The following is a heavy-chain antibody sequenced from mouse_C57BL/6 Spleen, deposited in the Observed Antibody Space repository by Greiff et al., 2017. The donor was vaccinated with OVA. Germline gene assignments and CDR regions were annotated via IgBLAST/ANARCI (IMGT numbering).Heavy chain of an antibody. V-gene: IGHV1-52*01. Sequence: QVQLKQPGAELVRPGSSVKLSCKASGYTFTSYWMHWVKQRPIQGLEWIGHIDPSDSETHYNQQLKDKATLTVDNSSSTADMQLSSLTSEDSAVYYCAREGDSSGYDYWGQGTTLTVSS. CDR2: IDPSDSET. CDR3: AREGDSSGYDY. D-gene: IGHD3-2*02. CDR1: GYTFTSYW. J-gene: IGHJ2*01.